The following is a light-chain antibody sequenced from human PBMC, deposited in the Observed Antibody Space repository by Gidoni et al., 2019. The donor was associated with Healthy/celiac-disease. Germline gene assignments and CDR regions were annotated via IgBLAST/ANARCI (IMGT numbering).Light chain of an antibody. V-gene: IGKV3-20*01. CDR2: GAS. CDR3: QQYGSSPIT. Sequence: EMVLTQSPGTRSLSPGERATLSCRASQSVSSSYLAWYQQKPGQAPRLLIYGASSRATGIPDRFSGSGSGTDFTLTISRLEPEDFAVYYCQQYGSSPITFGPXTKVDIK. CDR1: QSVSSSY. J-gene: IGKJ3*01.